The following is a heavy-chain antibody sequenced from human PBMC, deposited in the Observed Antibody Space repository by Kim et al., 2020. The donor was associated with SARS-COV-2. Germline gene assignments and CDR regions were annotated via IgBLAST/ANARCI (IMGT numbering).Heavy chain of an antibody. Sequence: TYCAESVNGRFNISRDDAKSTVYLQMISLRSEDTRIYCCAKMTWPAVENHHWGQGTLVTVSS. V-gene: IGHV3-23*01. CDR3: AKMTWPAVENHH. CDR2: T. J-gene: IGHJ5*02. D-gene: IGHD2-21*02.